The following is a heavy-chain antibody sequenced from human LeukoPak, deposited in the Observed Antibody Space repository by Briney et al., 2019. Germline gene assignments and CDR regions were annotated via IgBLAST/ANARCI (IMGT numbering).Heavy chain of an antibody. CDR1: GFTFSSYG. Sequence: GGSLRLSCAASGFTFSSYGVHWVRQAPGKGLEWVAVISYDGSNKYYADSVKGRFTISRDNSKKTLYLQMNSLRAEDTAVYYCAKGPSVWGSYRYFDYWGQGTLVTVSS. CDR2: ISYDGSNK. J-gene: IGHJ4*02. D-gene: IGHD3-16*02. CDR3: AKGPSVWGSYRYFDY. V-gene: IGHV3-30*18.